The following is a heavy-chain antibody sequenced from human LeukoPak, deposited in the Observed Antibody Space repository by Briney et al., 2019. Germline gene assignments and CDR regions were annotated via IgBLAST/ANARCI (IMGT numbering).Heavy chain of an antibody. CDR1: GFTFDDYA. V-gene: IGHV3-9*03. D-gene: IGHD2-2*01. J-gene: IGHJ4*02. CDR2: ISWNSGSI. Sequence: GGSLRLSCAASGFTFDDYAMHWVRQAPGKGLEWVSGISWNSGSIGYADSVKGRFTISRDNAKNSLYLQMNSLRAEDMALYYCAKADCSSTSCSLFDYWGQGTLVTVSS. CDR3: AKADCSSTSCSLFDY.